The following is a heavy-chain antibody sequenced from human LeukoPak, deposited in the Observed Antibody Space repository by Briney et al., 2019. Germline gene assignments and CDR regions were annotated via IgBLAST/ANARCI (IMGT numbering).Heavy chain of an antibody. Sequence: SETLSLTCTVSGGSISSGGYYWSWIRQHPGKGLEWIGYIYYSGSTYYNPSLKSRVTISVDTSKYQFSLKLSSVTAADTAVYYCARGWDMTYYMDVWGKGTTVTVSS. CDR1: GGSISSGGYY. D-gene: IGHD2-15*01. V-gene: IGHV4-31*03. J-gene: IGHJ6*03. CDR3: ARGWDMTYYMDV. CDR2: IYYSGST.